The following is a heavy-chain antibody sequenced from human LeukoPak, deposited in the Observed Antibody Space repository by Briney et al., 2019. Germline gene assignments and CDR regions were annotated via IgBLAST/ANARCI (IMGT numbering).Heavy chain of an antibody. CDR3: ARHRRDSRPSDWFDP. D-gene: IGHD2-15*01. Sequence: SETLSLTCTVSGGSISPYYWSWIRQPPGKGLEWIGYIFHTGSGSTSHNPSLKSRVTISVDTSKNQFSLKLSSVTAADTAVYYCARHRRDSRPSDWFDPWGQGTLVTVSS. CDR1: GGSISPYY. J-gene: IGHJ5*02. CDR2: IFHTGSGST. V-gene: IGHV4-59*08.